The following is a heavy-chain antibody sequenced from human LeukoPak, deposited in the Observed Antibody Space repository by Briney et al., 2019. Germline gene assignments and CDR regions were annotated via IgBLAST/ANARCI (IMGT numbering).Heavy chain of an antibody. CDR3: ARGRGGRYWFDP. V-gene: IGHV4-59*01. CDR1: GGSISSYY. J-gene: IGHJ5*02. D-gene: IGHD5-24*01. Sequence: PSETLSLTCTVSGGSISSYYWSWIRQPPGKGLELIGYIYYSGSTNYNPSLKSRVTISVDTSKNQFSLKLSSVTAADTAVYYCARGRGGRYWFDPWGQGTLVTVSS. CDR2: IYYSGST.